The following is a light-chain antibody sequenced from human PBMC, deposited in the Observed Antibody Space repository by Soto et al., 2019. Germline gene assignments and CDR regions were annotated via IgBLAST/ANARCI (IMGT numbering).Light chain of an antibody. Sequence: EIVMTQSPATLSVSPGERATLSCRASQSVSSNLAWYQQKPGQAPRLLIYGASTRATGSPARFSGSGSGTECALTIGSLQSEDFAVYYCQQYKNWPPRGTFGQGTKVEIK. CDR2: GAS. CDR1: QSVSSN. V-gene: IGKV3-15*01. J-gene: IGKJ1*01. CDR3: QQYKNWPPRGT.